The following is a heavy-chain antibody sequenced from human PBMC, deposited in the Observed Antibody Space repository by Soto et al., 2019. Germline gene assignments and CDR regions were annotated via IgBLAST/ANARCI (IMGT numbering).Heavy chain of an antibody. CDR1: GGSFSGYY. CDR3: ARGPLIRFLDRGTFDY. D-gene: IGHD3-3*01. CDR2: INHSGST. V-gene: IGHV4-34*01. J-gene: IGHJ4*02. Sequence: PSETLSLTCAVYGGSFSGYYWSWIRQPPGKGLEWIGEINHSGSTNYNPSLKSRVTISVDTSKNQFSLKLSSVTAADTAVYYCARGPLIRFLDRGTFDYWGQGTLVTVSS.